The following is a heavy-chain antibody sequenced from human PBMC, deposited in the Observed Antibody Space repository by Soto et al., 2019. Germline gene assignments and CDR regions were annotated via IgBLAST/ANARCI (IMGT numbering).Heavy chain of an antibody. CDR3: VKDRLAVIYSFDK. D-gene: IGHD3-9*01. CDR1: GFIFNNYG. Sequence: GGSLRLSCAASGFIFNNYGMHWVHQAPGKGLEWVAVISSDGSETYYGDSAKGRFTISRDNSKKILFLETPSVRFEDTGVYYCVKDRLAVIYSFDKWGQGILVTVSS. V-gene: IGHV3-30*18. J-gene: IGHJ4*02. CDR2: ISSDGSET.